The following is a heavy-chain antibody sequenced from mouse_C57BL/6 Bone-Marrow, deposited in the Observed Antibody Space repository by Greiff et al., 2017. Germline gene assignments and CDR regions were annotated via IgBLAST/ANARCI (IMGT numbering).Heavy chain of an antibody. J-gene: IGHJ3*01. V-gene: IGHV1-81*01. CDR1: GYTFTSYG. Sequence: VQLQQSGAELARPGASVKLSCKASGYTFTSYGISWVKQRTGQGLEWIGEIYPRSGNTYYNEKFKGKATLTADKSSSTAYMQLRGLTSEDCAVYFCARWGVSAWFAYWGQGTLVTVSA. CDR2: IYPRSGNT. CDR3: ARWGVSAWFAY.